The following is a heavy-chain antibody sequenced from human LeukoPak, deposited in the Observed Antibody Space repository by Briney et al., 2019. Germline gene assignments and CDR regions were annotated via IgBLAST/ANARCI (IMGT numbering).Heavy chain of an antibody. J-gene: IGHJ4*02. V-gene: IGHV3-74*01. CDR2: INSDGSST. Sequence: GGSLRLSCAASGFTFSSYWMHWVRHAPGKGLVWVSRINSDGSSTSYADSVKGRFTISRDNAKNTLYLQMNSLRAEDTAVYYCALGDYYDSSGYLKVWGQGTLVTVSS. CDR1: GFTFSSYW. CDR3: ALGDYYDSSGYLKV. D-gene: IGHD3-22*01.